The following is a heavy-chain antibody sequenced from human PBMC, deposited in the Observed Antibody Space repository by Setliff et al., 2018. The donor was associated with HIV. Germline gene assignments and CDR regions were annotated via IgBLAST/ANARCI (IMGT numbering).Heavy chain of an antibody. J-gene: IGHJ4*02. D-gene: IGHD5-18*01. CDR1: GYTFTSYW. V-gene: IGHV5-51*01. CDR3: ARRTRRRGSSYGNIDY. CDR2: MYPGTSTT. Sequence: PGESLKISCKASGYTFTSYWIGWVRQMPGKGLEWMGIMYPGTSTTKYSPSFQGQVTISADKSISTAYLQWRSLQASDTAVYYCARRTRRRGSSYGNIDYWGQGTLVTVSS.